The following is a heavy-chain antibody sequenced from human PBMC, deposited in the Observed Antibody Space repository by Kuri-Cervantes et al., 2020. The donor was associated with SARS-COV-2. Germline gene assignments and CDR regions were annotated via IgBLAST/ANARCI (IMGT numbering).Heavy chain of an antibody. D-gene: IGHD2-2*01. J-gene: IGHJ4*02. CDR2: IKQDGSEK. V-gene: IGHV3-7*03. Sequence: ETLSLTCAASGFTFSSYWMSWVRQAPGKGLEWVANIKQDGSEKYYVDSVKGRFTISRDNAKNSLYLQMNSLRAEDTAVYYCARSRYCSSTSCPGGDYWGQGTLVTVSS. CDR3: ARSRYCSSTSCPGGDY. CDR1: GFTFSSYW.